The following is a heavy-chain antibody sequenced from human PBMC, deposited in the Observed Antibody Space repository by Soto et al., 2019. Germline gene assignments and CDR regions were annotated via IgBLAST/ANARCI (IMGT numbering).Heavy chain of an antibody. CDR2: INWNSDKV. V-gene: IGHV3-9*01. D-gene: IGHD6-25*01. CDR3: AKDKGGTPYYIDS. J-gene: IGHJ4*02. CDR1: GFNFGNYA. Sequence: VLLVESGGGLVQPGRSLRLSCAVSGFNFGNYAMHWVRQAPGKGLEWVAAINWNSDKVAYAGSVLGRFTIFRDSAKHSLHMQMNDLTTEDTGLYYCAKDKGGTPYYIDSWGQGILVTVSS.